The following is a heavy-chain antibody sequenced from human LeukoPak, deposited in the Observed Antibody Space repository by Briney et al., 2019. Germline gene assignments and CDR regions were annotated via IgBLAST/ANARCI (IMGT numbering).Heavy chain of an antibody. CDR1: GGTFSSYS. Sequence: ASVKVSCKASGGTFSSYSISWVRQAPGQGLEWMGGIIPIFDTADYAQRFQGRVTITADESTSTAYMELSSLRSEDTAVFYCARISLGAIWGYYYGMDVWGQGTTVTVSS. J-gene: IGHJ6*02. D-gene: IGHD1-26*01. CDR3: ARISLGAIWGYYYGMDV. CDR2: IIPIFDTA. V-gene: IGHV1-69*13.